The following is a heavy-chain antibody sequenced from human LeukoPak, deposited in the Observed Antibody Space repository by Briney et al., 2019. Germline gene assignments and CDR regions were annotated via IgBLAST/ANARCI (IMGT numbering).Heavy chain of an antibody. CDR2: ISAYNGNT. D-gene: IGHD4-23*01. J-gene: IGHJ5*02. Sequence: ASVTVSCKASGGTFSSYAISWVRQAPGQGREWVGWISAYNGNTNYAQKLQGRVTMTRDTSISTAYMELSSLRSEDTAVYYCARSNYGGKRWFDPWGQGTLVTVSS. V-gene: IGHV1-18*01. CDR3: ARSNYGGKRWFDP. CDR1: GGTFSSYA.